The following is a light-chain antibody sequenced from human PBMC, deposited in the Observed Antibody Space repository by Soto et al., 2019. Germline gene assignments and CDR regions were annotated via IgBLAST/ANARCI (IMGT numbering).Light chain of an antibody. V-gene: IGKV3-15*01. J-gene: IGKJ4*01. CDR3: QHFYNWPVT. Sequence: VVLTQSPATLSVSPGETVTLSCRASHNIRNNLAWYQHKPGQAPRLLISYASSGATGVPGRFSGSGSGTEFALTISSLQSEASAVYYCQHFYNWPVTFGGGTKV. CDR2: YAS. CDR1: HNIRNN.